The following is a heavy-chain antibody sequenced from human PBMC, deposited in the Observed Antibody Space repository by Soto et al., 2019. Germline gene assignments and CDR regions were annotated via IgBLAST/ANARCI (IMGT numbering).Heavy chain of an antibody. CDR3: AKAATLWFGSFGFNWFDP. J-gene: IGHJ5*02. D-gene: IGHD3-10*01. Sequence: APGKGREWVAVMSFDGSIKYYADSVKGRFTISRDNSKNTLYLKMNRLRAEDTAVYYCAKAATLWFGSFGFNWFDPWGQGTLVTVSS. CDR2: MSFDGSIK. V-gene: IGHV3-30*18.